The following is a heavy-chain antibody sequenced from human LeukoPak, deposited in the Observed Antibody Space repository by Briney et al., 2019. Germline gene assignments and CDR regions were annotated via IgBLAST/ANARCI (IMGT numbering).Heavy chain of an antibody. V-gene: IGHV4-59*08. CDR3: ARHSRIAARNWFDP. Sequence: PSETLSLTCTVSGGSISSYYWSWIRQPPGKGLEWIGYIYYSGSTNYNPSLTSRVTISVDTSKNQFSLKLSSVTAADTAVYYCARHSRIAARNWFDPWGQGTLVTVSS. J-gene: IGHJ5*02. D-gene: IGHD6-6*01. CDR1: GGSISSYY. CDR2: IYYSGST.